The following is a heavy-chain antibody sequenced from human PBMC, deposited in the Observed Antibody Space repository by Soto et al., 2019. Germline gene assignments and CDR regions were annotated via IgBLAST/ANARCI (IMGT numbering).Heavy chain of an antibody. CDR2: LYYSGST. V-gene: IGHV4-59*08. D-gene: IGHD4-4*01. CDR3: ARHPRYSTSDYYYYYMDV. CDR1: GGSISSYY. J-gene: IGHJ6*03. Sequence: QVQLQESGPGLVKPSETLSLTCTVSGGSISSYYWSWIRQPPGKRLEWSGYLYYSGSTDYNPSLKSRVTISVYTSENQFSLKLRSVTAADTAVYYCARHPRYSTSDYYYYYMDVWGKGTTVTVSS.